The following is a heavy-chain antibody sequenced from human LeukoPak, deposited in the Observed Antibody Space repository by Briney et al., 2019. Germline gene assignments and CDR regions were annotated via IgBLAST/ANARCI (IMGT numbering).Heavy chain of an antibody. V-gene: IGHV3-21*01. Sequence: GGSLRLSCAASGFTFSSYSMNWVRQAPGKGLEWVSSISSSSSYIYYADSVKGLFTISRDNAKNSLYLQMNSLRAEDTAVYYCAREPHSSSPDYMDVWGKGTTVTVSS. D-gene: IGHD6-13*01. J-gene: IGHJ6*03. CDR2: ISSSSSYI. CDR3: AREPHSSSPDYMDV. CDR1: GFTFSSYS.